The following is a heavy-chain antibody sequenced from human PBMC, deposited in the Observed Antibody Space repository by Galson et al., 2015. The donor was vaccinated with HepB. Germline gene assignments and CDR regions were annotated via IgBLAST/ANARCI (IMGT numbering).Heavy chain of an antibody. CDR1: GDTFTNYW. V-gene: IGHV5-51*03. CDR2: IYPGDSDT. D-gene: IGHD6-19*01. CDR3: ARVLAKSSGWSPFDY. J-gene: IGHJ4*02. Sequence: QSGAEVKKPGESLKISCKGSGDTFTNYWIGWVRQVPGKGLEWMGIIYPGDSDTRYSPSFQGQVTISADKSISTAYLQWSSLKASDTAMYYCARVLAKSSGWSPFDYWGQGTLVTVSS.